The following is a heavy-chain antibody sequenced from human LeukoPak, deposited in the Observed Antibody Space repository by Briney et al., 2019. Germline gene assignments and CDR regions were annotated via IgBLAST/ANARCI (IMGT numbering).Heavy chain of an antibody. J-gene: IGHJ4*02. CDR2: INHRGST. Sequence: KTSETLSLTCAVYGGSFSGYYWSWIRQPPGKGLEWIGEINHRGSTNYSPSLKSRVTISGDTSRNQFSLKLNSMTAADTAVYYCARGGPNFPLLMTPVRGARGKADFDYWGQGTLVTVSS. CDR3: ARGGPNFPLLMTPVRGARGKADFDY. V-gene: IGHV4-34*01. D-gene: IGHD3-10*01. CDR1: GGSFSGYY.